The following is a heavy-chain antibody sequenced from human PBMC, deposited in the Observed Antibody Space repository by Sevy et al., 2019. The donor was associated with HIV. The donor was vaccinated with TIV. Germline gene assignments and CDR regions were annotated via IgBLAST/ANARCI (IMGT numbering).Heavy chain of an antibody. CDR1: GFSFSTYW. J-gene: IGHJ4*02. D-gene: IGHD3-22*01. V-gene: IGHV3-7*01. CDR2: IKQDESEK. Sequence: GGSLRLSCAASGFSFSTYWMHWVRQAPGKGLEWVDNIKQDESEKYYVASVKGRFTISSDNAKNSVYLEMNSLRPEDTAICYCAKGNSGSFDYWGQGTLVTVSS. CDR3: AKGNSGSFDY.